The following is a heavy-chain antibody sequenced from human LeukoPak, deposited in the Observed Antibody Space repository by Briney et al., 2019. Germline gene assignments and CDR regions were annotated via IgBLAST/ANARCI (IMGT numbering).Heavy chain of an antibody. CDR1: GFTFSDYY. J-gene: IGHJ4*02. CDR2: ISSSGGTI. D-gene: IGHD5-24*01. Sequence: KTGGSLRLSCAASGFTFSDYYMSWIRQAPGKGLEWVSSISSSGGTIYYADSVKGRFIISRDNAKNSLYLQMNSLRAEDTAVYYCVREARESGGFDYWGQGTLVTVSS. CDR3: VREARESGGFDY. V-gene: IGHV3-11*04.